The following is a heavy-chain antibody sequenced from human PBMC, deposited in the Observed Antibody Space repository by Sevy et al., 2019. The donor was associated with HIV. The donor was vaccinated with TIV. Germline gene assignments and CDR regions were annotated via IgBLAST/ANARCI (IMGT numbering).Heavy chain of an antibody. Sequence: GESLKISCMASGYSFSSHWIGWVRQKPGKGLEWVGIIYPSDSETTYSPSFQGQVTISADKSINTAYLQWSSLKASDSAVYYCARQKRSADFLDYWGQGTLVTVSS. D-gene: IGHD2-21*02. J-gene: IGHJ4*02. CDR2: IYPSDSET. V-gene: IGHV5-51*01. CDR3: ARQKRSADFLDY. CDR1: GYSFSSHW.